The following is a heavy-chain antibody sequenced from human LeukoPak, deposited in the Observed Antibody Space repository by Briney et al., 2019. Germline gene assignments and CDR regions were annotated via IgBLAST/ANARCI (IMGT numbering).Heavy chain of an antibody. V-gene: IGHV1-18*01. J-gene: IGHJ4*02. CDR2: ISPYNGNT. CDR3: ARELSYYGSGNYYQGRGYYFDY. Sequence: ASVKVSCKASGYTFTTNGISWVRQAPGQGLEWMGWISPYNGNTNYAEKVQGRITMTTDTYTRTVFMELGSLTSDDTAVYYCARELSYYGSGNYYQGRGYYFDYWGQGTLLTVS. CDR1: GYTFTTNG. D-gene: IGHD3-10*01.